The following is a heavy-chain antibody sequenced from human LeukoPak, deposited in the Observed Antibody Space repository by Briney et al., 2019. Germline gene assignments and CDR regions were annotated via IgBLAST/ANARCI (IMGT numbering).Heavy chain of an antibody. CDR2: IYPGDSDT. Sequence: GESLKISCKGSGYSFTSYWIGWVRQMPGKGLEWMGIIYPGDSDTRYSPSFQGQVTISADKSINTAYLQWSSLEASDTAMYYCAREVVIAPRRGYAFDIWGQGTVVTVSS. CDR3: AREVVIAPRRGYAFDI. V-gene: IGHV5-51*01. CDR1: GYSFTSYW. D-gene: IGHD2-15*01. J-gene: IGHJ3*02.